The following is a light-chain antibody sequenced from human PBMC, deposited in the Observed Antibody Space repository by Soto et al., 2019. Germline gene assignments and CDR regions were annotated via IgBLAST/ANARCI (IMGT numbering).Light chain of an antibody. Sequence: DIQMTQSPSSLSASVGDRVTITCRATQGISSSLAWYQHKPGKVPELLIYAASTLHSGVPSRFSGSGSGTEFTLTTEFTLTISSLQSEDFAVYFCQQYNNWPLTFGPGTRLEIK. V-gene: IGKV1-27*01. CDR1: QGISSS. CDR3: QQYNNWPLT. CDR2: AAS. J-gene: IGKJ5*01.